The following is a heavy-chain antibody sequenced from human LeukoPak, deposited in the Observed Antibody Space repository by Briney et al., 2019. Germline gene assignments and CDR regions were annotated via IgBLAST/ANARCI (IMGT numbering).Heavy chain of an antibody. CDR3: ARGGHDFWSGYYSGHDY. V-gene: IGHV3-48*01. D-gene: IGHD3-3*01. CDR1: GFTFSSYS. CDR2: ISSSSSTI. Sequence: GGSLRLSCAASGFTFSSYSMNWVRQAPGKGLEWVSYISSSSSTIYYADSVKGRFTISRDNAKNSLYLQMNSLRAEDTAVYYCARGGHDFWSGYYSGHDYWGQGTLVTVSS. J-gene: IGHJ4*02.